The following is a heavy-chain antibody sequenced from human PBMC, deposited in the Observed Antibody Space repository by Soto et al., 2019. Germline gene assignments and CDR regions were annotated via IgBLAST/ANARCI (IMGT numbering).Heavy chain of an antibody. CDR2: IYPDDSDT. D-gene: IGHD3-10*01. Sequence: PGESLKILCKGSGYSFRNYWIAWVRQMPGKGLEWMGIIYPDDSDTKYSPSFQGQVTISADKSISTAYLQWSSLKASDTAMYYCARPYFYGSGKIPDAFDIWGQGTMVTVSS. CDR1: GYSFRNYW. J-gene: IGHJ3*02. CDR3: ARPYFYGSGKIPDAFDI. V-gene: IGHV5-51*01.